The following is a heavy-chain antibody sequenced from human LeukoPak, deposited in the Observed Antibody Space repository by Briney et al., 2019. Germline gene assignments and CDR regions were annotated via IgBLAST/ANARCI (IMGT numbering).Heavy chain of an antibody. J-gene: IGHJ5*02. CDR3: ARPSVARGEGWFDP. V-gene: IGHV3-53*01. CDR1: GFTVSSNY. Sequence: GGSLRLSCAASGFTVSSNYMSWVRQAPGKGLEWVSEIYSDGSTYYAASVKGRFSISRDSSKNTVYLQMNSLRAEDTAVYYCARPSVARGEGWFDPWGQGSLVTVSS. CDR2: IYSDGST. D-gene: IGHD3-10*01.